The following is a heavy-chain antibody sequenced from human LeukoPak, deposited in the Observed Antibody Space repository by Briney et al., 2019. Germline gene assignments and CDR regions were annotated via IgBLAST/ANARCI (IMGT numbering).Heavy chain of an antibody. J-gene: IGHJ3*02. CDR1: GGSISSYY. Sequence: SETLSLTCTVSGGSISSYYWSWTRQPPGKGLEWIGDIYYSGTTNYNPSLKSRVTISVDTSRNQFSLKLSSVTAADTAVYYCARIMGRDAFDIWGQGTMVTVSS. D-gene: IGHD2-8*01. V-gene: IGHV4-59*08. CDR3: ARIMGRDAFDI. CDR2: IYYSGTT.